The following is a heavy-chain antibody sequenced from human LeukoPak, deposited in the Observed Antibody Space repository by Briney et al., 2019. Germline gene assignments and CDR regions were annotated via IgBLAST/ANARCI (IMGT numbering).Heavy chain of an antibody. Sequence: ASVKVSCTASGYTFTSYYIHWVRQAPGQGLEWMGWISPNSDVPKYAQKFQGRVTLTRVTSISTAYMGLTNLTSDDTAVYYCARDNGYPVQGPDPYYFDSWGQGTLVTVSS. CDR1: GYTFTSYY. CDR3: ARDNGYPVQGPDPYYFDS. V-gene: IGHV1-2*02. D-gene: IGHD5-24*01. J-gene: IGHJ4*02. CDR2: ISPNSDVP.